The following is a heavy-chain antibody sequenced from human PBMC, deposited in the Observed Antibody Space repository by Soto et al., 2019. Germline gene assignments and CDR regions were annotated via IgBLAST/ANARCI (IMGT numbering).Heavy chain of an antibody. J-gene: IGHJ4*02. CDR2: INTDGSST. Sequence: EVQLVESGGGLVQPGGSLRLSCAASGFTFSSYWMHWVRQAPGKGLVWVSRINTDGSSTSYAHSVKGRFTISRDNAKNTLYLQMNSLRAEDTAVYYCASDLVTARQELDYWGQGTLVTVSS. CDR1: GFTFSSYW. D-gene: IGHD4-4*01. CDR3: ASDLVTARQELDY. V-gene: IGHV3-74*01.